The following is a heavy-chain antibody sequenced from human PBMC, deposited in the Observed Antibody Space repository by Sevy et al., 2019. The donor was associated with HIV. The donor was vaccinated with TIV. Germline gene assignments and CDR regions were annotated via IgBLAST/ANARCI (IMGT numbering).Heavy chain of an antibody. V-gene: IGHV1-24*01. CDR3: ATTKDYYDSSGSPFDY. Sequence: ASVKVSCKASGYTFTTYRITWVRQAPGKGLEWMGSFDPEDGETLYAQKFQGRVTMTEDTSTDTAYMELRSLRSEDTAVYYCATTKDYYDSSGSPFDYWGQGTLVTVSS. D-gene: IGHD3-22*01. CDR2: FDPEDGET. CDR1: GYTFTTYR. J-gene: IGHJ4*02.